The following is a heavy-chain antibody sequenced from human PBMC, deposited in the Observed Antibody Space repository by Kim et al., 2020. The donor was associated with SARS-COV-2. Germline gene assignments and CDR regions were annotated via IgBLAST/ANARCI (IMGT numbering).Heavy chain of an antibody. CDR3: ARLGGGYAFDI. D-gene: IGHD3-10*01. V-gene: IGHV3-11*03. CDR2: YT. Sequence: YTNYADSVKDRFTISRDNAKNSLYLQMNSLRAEDTAVYYCARLGGGYAFDIWGRGTMVTVSS. J-gene: IGHJ3*02.